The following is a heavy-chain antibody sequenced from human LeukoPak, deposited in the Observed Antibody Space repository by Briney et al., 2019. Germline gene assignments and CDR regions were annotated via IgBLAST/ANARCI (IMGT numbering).Heavy chain of an antibody. V-gene: IGHV1-2*02. CDR3: AREWYSYDSSGYPDY. CDR2: INPNSGGT. CDR1: GYTFTGYY. Sequence: GASVKVSCKASGYTFTGYYMHWVRQAPGQGLEWMGWINPNSGGTNYAQKFQGRVTMTRDTSISTAYMELSRLRSDDTAVYYCAREWYSYDSSGYPDYWGQGTLVTVSS. D-gene: IGHD3-22*01. J-gene: IGHJ4*02.